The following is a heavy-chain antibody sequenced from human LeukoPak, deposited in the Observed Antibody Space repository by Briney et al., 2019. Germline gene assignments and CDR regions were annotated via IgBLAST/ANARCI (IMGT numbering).Heavy chain of an antibody. D-gene: IGHD4-23*01. CDR1: GFSLSTSGVG. J-gene: IGHJ2*01. CDR2: IYWNDDK. CDR3: AHSKLRCWYFDL. V-gene: IGHV2-5*01. Sequence: SGPTLVKPTPTLTLSCTFTGFSLSTSGVGVGWIPQPPGNALEWLALIYWNDDKRYSPSLKSRLTITKDTSKNQVVLTMTNMDPVDTATYYCAHSKLRCWYFDLWGRGTLVTVSS.